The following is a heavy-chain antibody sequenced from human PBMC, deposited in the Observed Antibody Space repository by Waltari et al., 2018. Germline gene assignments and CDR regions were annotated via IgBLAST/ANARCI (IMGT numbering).Heavy chain of an antibody. CDR1: GGSISSYY. V-gene: IGHV4-59*01. J-gene: IGHJ6*03. CDR2: IYYSGST. CDR3: ARAPLYDFWSGYWGGYYYYMDV. D-gene: IGHD3-3*01. Sequence: QVQLQESGPGLVKPSETLSLTCTVSGGSISSYYWSWIRQPPGKGLEWIGYIYYSGSTNDNPSLKSLGTISVDTSKNQFALKLSSVTAADTAVYYCARAPLYDFWSGYWGGYYYYMDVWGKGTTVTVSS.